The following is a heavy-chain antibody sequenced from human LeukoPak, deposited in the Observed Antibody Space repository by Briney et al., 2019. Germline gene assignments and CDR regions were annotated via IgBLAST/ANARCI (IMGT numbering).Heavy chain of an antibody. Sequence: GGSLRLSCAASGFTFSIYTMNWVRQAPGKGLEWVSSISSSSSYISYADSMKGRFTISRDNAKNSLYLQMNSLRAEDTAVYYCARQGSGWPIDYWGQGTLVTVSS. CDR2: ISSSSSYI. CDR1: GFTFSIYT. CDR3: ARQGSGWPIDY. V-gene: IGHV3-21*01. D-gene: IGHD6-19*01. J-gene: IGHJ4*02.